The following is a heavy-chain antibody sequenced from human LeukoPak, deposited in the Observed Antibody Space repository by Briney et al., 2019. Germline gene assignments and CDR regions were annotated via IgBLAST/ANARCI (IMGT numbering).Heavy chain of an antibody. Sequence: GASVKVSSKASGYTFTSYAMHWVRQAPGQRLEWMGWINAGNGNTKYSQKFQGRVTITRDTSASTAYMELSSPRSEDTAVYYCARMRGYCSGGSCYFDYWGQGTLVTVSS. CDR1: GYTFTSYA. V-gene: IGHV1-3*01. CDR2: INAGNGNT. CDR3: ARMRGYCSGGSCYFDY. D-gene: IGHD2-15*01. J-gene: IGHJ4*02.